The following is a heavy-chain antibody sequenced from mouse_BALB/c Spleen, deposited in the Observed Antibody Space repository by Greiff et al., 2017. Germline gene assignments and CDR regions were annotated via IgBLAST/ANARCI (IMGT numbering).Heavy chain of an antibody. Sequence: QVQLQQSGAELMKPGASVKISCKATGYTFSSYWIEWVKQRPGHGLEWIGEILPGSGSTNYNEKFKGKATFTADTSSSTAYMQLSSLTSEDSAVYFCARGNPLDYWGQGTTLTVSS. V-gene: IGHV1-9*01. CDR2: ILPGSGST. CDR1: GYTFSSYW. CDR3: ARGNPLDY. D-gene: IGHD2-1*01. J-gene: IGHJ2*01.